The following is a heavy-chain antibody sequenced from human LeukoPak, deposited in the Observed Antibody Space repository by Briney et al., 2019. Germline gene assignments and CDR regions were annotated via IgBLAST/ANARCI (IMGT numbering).Heavy chain of an antibody. V-gene: IGHV4-39*07. D-gene: IGHD1-14*01. CDR3: ARAEGLDGMDV. Sequence: SETLSLTCTVSGGSISSSTYYWGWVRQPPGKGLEWIGTIYYSGSTYYNPSLKSRVTISVDTSKNQFSLKLSSVTAADTAVYHCARAEGLDGMDVWGQGTTVTVSS. CDR2: IYYSGST. CDR1: GGSISSSTYY. J-gene: IGHJ6*02.